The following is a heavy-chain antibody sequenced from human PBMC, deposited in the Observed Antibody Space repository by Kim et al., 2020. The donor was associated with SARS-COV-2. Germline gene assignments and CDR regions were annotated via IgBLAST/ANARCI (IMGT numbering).Heavy chain of an antibody. J-gene: IGHJ4*02. D-gene: IGHD2-2*03. CDR3: MKGGWGWIWDH. CDR1: GFTFTGYA. CDR2: IDGSDGTT. V-gene: IGHV3-23*01. Sequence: GGSLRLSCTTSGFTFTGYAMRWVRQAPGKGLEWVSSIDGSDGTTYYADSVKGRFTISRDNSKNTLYLQMNSLRADDTAVYFCMKGGWGWIWDHWGQGT.